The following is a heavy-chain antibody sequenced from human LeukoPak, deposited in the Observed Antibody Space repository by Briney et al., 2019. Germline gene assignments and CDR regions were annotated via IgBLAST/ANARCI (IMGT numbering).Heavy chain of an antibody. V-gene: IGHV1-2*06. CDR1: GYIFTGYF. D-gene: IGHD5-24*01. CDR3: ASGSGDGYNSFDY. J-gene: IGHJ4*02. Sequence: ASVKVSCKASGYIFTGYFMHWVRQAPGQGLEWMGRINPNSGDTNCAQQFQGRVTTTRDTSISTAYMELSRLRFDDTAVYYCASGSGDGYNSFDYWGQGTLVTVSS. CDR2: INPNSGDT.